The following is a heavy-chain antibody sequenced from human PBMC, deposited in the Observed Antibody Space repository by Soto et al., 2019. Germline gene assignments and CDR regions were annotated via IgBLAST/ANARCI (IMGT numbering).Heavy chain of an antibody. V-gene: IGHV1-2*04. D-gene: IGHD3-10*01. J-gene: IGHJ4*02. Sequence: QVQLVQSGAEVKKPGASVKVSCKASGYTFTGYYMHWVRQAPGQGLEWMGWINPNSGGTNYAQKFQGWVTMTRDTAISTAYMELSRLRSDDTAVYYGAREAGITMVRGAMGYWGQGTLVTVSS. CDR3: AREAGITMVRGAMGY. CDR1: GYTFTGYY. CDR2: INPNSGGT.